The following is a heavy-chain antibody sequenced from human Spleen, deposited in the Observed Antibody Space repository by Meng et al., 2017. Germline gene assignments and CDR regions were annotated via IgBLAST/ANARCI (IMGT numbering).Heavy chain of an antibody. D-gene: IGHD6-19*01. J-gene: IGHJ5*02. CDR2: IGHSGTT. CDR3: VRSSGWVRTGFDP. CDR1: GGSSSTSGYY. Sequence: QVQLQQWGPGLVKPSEALSLTCSVSGGSSSTSGYYWGWIRQPPGKGLEWIGSIGHSGTTYYTPSLRRRVTVSIDTSKNQFSLEVTSVTAADTAVYYCVRSSGWVRTGFDPWGQGTLVTVSS. V-gene: IGHV4-39*01.